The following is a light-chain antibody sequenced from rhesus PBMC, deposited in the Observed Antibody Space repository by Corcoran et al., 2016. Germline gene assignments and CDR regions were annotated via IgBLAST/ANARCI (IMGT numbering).Light chain of an antibody. J-gene: IGKJ1*01. V-gene: IGKV1-43*02. Sequence: DIQMTQSPSSLSASVGDRVTITCRASQGISTYLNWYQQQSGKAPKRLIYAASSLESGVPSRFSGSGSGTDFTLTISSLQPEVFATYYWLQYNSDPRTFGQGTKVEIK. CDR3: LQYNSDPRT. CDR2: AAS. CDR1: QGISTY.